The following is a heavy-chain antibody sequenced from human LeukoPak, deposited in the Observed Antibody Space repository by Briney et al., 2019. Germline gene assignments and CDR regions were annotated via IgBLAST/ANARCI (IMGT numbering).Heavy chain of an antibody. CDR2: ISSSSSYI. CDR1: GFTFSSYS. D-gene: IGHD6-13*01. J-gene: IGHJ5*02. V-gene: IGHV3-21*01. CDR3: ARDFSSSWYRLNWFDP. Sequence: GGSLRLSCAASGFTFSSYSVNWVRQAPGKGLEWVSSISSSSSYIYYADSVKGRFTISRDNAKNSLYLQMNSLRAEDTAVYYCARDFSSSWYRLNWFDPWGQGTLVTVSS.